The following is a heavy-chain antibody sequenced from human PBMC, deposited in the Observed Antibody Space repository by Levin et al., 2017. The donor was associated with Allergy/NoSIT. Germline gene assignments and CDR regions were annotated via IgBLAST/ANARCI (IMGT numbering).Heavy chain of an antibody. V-gene: IGHV3-49*03. CDR1: GLTFGDYA. Sequence: GGPLRLSCTASGLTFGDYAMSWFRQAPGKGLEWVGFIRSKAYGGTTEYAASVKGRFTISRDDSKSIAYRQMNSLKSEDTAVYYCTRGFLLLNWFDPWGQGTLVTVSS. J-gene: IGHJ5*02. D-gene: IGHD2/OR15-2a*01. CDR2: IRSKAYGGTT. CDR3: TRGFLLLNWFDP.